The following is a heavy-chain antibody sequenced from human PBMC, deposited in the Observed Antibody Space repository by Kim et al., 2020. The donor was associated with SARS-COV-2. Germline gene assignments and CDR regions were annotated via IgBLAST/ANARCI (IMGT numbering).Heavy chain of an antibody. V-gene: IGHV3-21*01. CDR1: GCTVSSYS. J-gene: IGHJ3*02. CDR2: ISSSSSYI. CDR3: ARGSTDPFDI. Sequence: GGSLRLSCAASGCTVSSYSMNWVRQAPGKGLEWVSSISSSSSYIYYADSVKGRCTISRDNAKNSLYLQMNSLRAEDAAVYYCARGSTDPFDIWGPGTMVTVSS.